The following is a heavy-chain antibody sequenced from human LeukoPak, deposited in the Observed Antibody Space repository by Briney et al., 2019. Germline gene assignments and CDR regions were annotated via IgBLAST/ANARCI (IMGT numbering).Heavy chain of an antibody. CDR2: IFYSGDT. J-gene: IGHJ4*02. Sequence: PSETLSLTCTVSGGSISSSSYYCSWIRQPPGKGLECIGYIFYSGDTNYNPSLRSRVTISLDTSKNQFSLKLTSVTAADTAVYFCAKTARMFAYWGQGILVTVSS. CDR3: AKTARMFAY. D-gene: IGHD2-21*02. V-gene: IGHV4-61*01. CDR1: GGSISSSSYY.